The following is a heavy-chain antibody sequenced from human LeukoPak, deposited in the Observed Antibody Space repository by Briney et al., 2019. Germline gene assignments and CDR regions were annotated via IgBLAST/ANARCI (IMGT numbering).Heavy chain of an antibody. CDR1: GGTFSSYA. V-gene: IGHV1-69*04. J-gene: IGHJ4*02. D-gene: IGHD3-10*01. Sequence: ASVKVSCKASGGTFSSYAISWVRQAPGQGLEWMGRIIPILGIANYAQKFQGRVTITADKSTSTAYMELSSLRSDDTAVYYCARNMVRGPFDYWGQGTLVTVSS. CDR2: IIPILGIA. CDR3: ARNMVRGPFDY.